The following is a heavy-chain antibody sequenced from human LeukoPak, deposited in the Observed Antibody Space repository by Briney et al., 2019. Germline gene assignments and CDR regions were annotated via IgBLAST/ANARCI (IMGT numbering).Heavy chain of an antibody. CDR2: VYPGDSDT. Sequence: GGSLQSSCKGSGYCFTSYWIGWVRRMPGKGREWMGIVYPGDSDTRYCAAFEGQVTISADKSISTAYLQWSSLKASDTAMYYCARPQSYSSSYDYWGQGTLVTVSS. D-gene: IGHD6-13*01. V-gene: IGHV5-51*01. CDR3: ARPQSYSSSYDY. CDR1: GYCFTSYW. J-gene: IGHJ4*02.